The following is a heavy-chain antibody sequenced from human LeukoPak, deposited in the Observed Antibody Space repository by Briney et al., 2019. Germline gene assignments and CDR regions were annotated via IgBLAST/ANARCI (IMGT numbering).Heavy chain of an antibody. V-gene: IGHV3-53*01. CDR2: IYCGGST. CDR1: GFTVSSNY. J-gene: IGHJ6*03. Sequence: PGGSLRLSCAASGFTVSSNYMSWVRQAPGKGLEWVSVIYCGGSTYYTDSAKGRFTISTDNSKNTLYLQMNSLTAEDTAVYYCASIRVVSTFYYFYMDIWGKGTTVTVSS. CDR3: ASIRVVSTFYYFYMDI. D-gene: IGHD3-3*01.